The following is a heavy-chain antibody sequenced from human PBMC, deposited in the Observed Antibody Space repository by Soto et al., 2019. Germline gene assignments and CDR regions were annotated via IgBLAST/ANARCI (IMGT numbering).Heavy chain of an antibody. V-gene: IGHV1-69*13. CDR3: AGPRGYSYGQYYFDY. J-gene: IGHJ4*02. CDR1: GGTFSSYA. D-gene: IGHD5-18*01. CDR2: IIPIFGTA. Sequence: SVKVSCKASGGTFSSYAISWVRQAPGQGLEWMGGIIPIFGTANYAQKFQGRVTITADESTSTAYMELSSLRSEDTAVYYCAGPRGYSYGQYYFDYWGQGTLVTVSS.